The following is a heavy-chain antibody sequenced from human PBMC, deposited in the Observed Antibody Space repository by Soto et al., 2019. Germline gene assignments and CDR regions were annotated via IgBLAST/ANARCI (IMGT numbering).Heavy chain of an antibody. V-gene: IGHV3-30*03. Sequence: QVQLVESGGGVVQPGRSLRLSCAASGFTFSSYGMHWVRQAPGKGLEWVAGISYDGSYKYYADSVKGRCTISRDNSKNTLYVQMNSLRAEDTALYYCATGQYCSGGSCYFNPSEYWGQGTLVTVSS. CDR3: ATGQYCSGGSCYFNPSEY. CDR1: GFTFSSYG. J-gene: IGHJ4*02. D-gene: IGHD2-15*01. CDR2: ISYDGSYK.